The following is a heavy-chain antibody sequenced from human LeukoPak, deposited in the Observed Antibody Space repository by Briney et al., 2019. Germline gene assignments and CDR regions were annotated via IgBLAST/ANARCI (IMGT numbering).Heavy chain of an antibody. CDR2: IYSGGRT. Sequence: GGSLRLSCAASGLTVSNTYMSWVRQAPGKGLEWVSVIYSGGRTFYADSVKGRFAISRDGSTNSLTLQMSSLSVEDTAVYYCARHDSVLRWCMDVWGLGTTVTVSS. CDR3: ARHDSVLRWCMDV. CDR1: GLTVSNTY. D-gene: IGHD2-15*01. V-gene: IGHV3-66*04. J-gene: IGHJ6*02.